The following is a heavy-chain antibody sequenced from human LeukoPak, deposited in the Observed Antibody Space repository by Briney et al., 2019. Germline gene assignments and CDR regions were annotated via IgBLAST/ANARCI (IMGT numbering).Heavy chain of an antibody. CDR3: AKHGYYDSSVPVSYFDY. CDR2: ISYDGSNK. Sequence: GGSLRLSCAASGFTFSSYGMHWVRQAPGKGLEWVAVISYDGSNKYYADSVKGRLTISRDNSKNTLYLQMNSLRAEDTAVYYCAKHGYYDSSVPVSYFDYWGQGTLVTVSS. D-gene: IGHD3-22*01. V-gene: IGHV3-30*18. CDR1: GFTFSSYG. J-gene: IGHJ4*02.